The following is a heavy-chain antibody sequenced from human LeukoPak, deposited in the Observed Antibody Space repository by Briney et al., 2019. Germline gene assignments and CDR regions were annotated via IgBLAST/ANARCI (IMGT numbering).Heavy chain of an antibody. CDR2: IIPTFGTA. Sequence: SVKVSCKASGGTFSSYAISWVRQAPGPGLEKMEWIIPTFGTANYAQKFQGRVTITADKSTSTAYMELSSLRSEDTAFFFKQKTAYDILTHYYYYGMDVWGKGTTVTVSS. D-gene: IGHD3-9*01. J-gene: IGHJ6*04. CDR3: QKTAYDILTHYYYYGMDV. V-gene: IGHV1-69*06. CDR1: GGTFSSYA.